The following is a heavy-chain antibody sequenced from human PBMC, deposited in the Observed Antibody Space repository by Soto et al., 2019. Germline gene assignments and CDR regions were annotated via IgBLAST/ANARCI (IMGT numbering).Heavy chain of an antibody. J-gene: IGHJ3*02. CDR2: IIPIFGTA. CDR3: ARGGPVVAATLGAFDI. D-gene: IGHD2-15*01. Sequence: QVQLVQSGAEVKKPGSSVKVSCKASGGTFSSYAISWVRQAPGQGLEWMGGIIPIFGTANYAQKFQGRVTITADESTSTADMELSSLRSEDTAVYYCARGGPVVAATLGAFDIWGQGTMVTVSS. CDR1: GGTFSSYA. V-gene: IGHV1-69*12.